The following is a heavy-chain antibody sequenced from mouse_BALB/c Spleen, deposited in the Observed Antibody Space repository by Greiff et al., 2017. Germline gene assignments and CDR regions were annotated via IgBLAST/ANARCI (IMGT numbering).Heavy chain of an antibody. J-gene: IGHJ1*01. CDR3: ARSHYYGRDWYFDV. CDR1: GYAFTNYL. Sequence: QVHVKQSGAELVRPGTSVKVSCKASGYAFTNYLIEWVKQRPGQGLEWIGVINPGSGGTNYNEKFKGKATLTADKSSSTAYMQLSSLTSDDSAVYFCARSHYYGRDWYFDVWGAGTTVTVSS. CDR2: INPGSGGT. V-gene: IGHV1-54*01. D-gene: IGHD1-1*01.